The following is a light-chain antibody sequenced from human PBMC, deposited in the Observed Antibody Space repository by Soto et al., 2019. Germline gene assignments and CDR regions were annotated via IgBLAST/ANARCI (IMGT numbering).Light chain of an antibody. Sequence: EIVLTQSPGTLSLSPGERATLSCRASQSISSTYLVWYKQRPGQAPRLLIYGASSRATGIPDRFSGSGSGTDCTLTISRLEPEDFAVYYCQQYQSAPPMYTFGQGTKLEIK. V-gene: IGKV3-20*01. J-gene: IGKJ2*01. CDR3: QQYQSAPPMYT. CDR1: QSISSTY. CDR2: GAS.